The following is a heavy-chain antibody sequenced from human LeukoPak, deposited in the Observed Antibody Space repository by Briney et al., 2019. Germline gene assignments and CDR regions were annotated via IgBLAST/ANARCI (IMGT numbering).Heavy chain of an antibody. D-gene: IGHD2-8*01. CDR2: ISGSGGST. CDR3: AARQTRDGVY. CDR1: GFTFSSYA. Sequence: PGGSLRLSCAASGFTFSSYAMSWVRQAPGKGLEWVSTISGSGGSTYYADSVKGRFTISRDNSKNSLYLQMNSLRAEDTAVYYCAARQTRDGVYWGQGTLVTVSS. J-gene: IGHJ4*02. V-gene: IGHV3-23*01.